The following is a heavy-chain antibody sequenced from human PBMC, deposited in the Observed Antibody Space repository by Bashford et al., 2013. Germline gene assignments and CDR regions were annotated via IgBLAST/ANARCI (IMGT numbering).Heavy chain of an antibody. CDR2: IIPILGTA. J-gene: IGHJ4*02. V-gene: IGHV1-69*13. Sequence: SVKVSCKASGGTFSNYAITWVRQAPGQGLEWMGGIIPILGTANYAQKFQGRVTITADESTRTAYMELSSLRSEDTAVHYCAREVPATHFLTSWGQGTVVTVSS. CDR1: GGTFSNYA. CDR3: AREVPATHFLTS. D-gene: IGHD3-9*01.